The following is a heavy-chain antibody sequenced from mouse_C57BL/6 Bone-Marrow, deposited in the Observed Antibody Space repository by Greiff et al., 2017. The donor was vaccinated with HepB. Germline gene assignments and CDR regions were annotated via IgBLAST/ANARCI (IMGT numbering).Heavy chain of an antibody. J-gene: IGHJ4*01. V-gene: IGHV1-59*01. D-gene: IGHD1-1*01. CDR3: ARERYYGSRADY. Sequence: QVQLQQPGAELVRPGTSVKLSCKASGYTFTSYWMHWVKQRPGQGLEWIGVIDPSDSYTNYNQKFKGKATLTVDTSSSTAYMQLSSLTSEDSAVYYGARERYYGSRADYWGQGTSVTVSS. CDR1: GYTFTSYW. CDR2: IDPSDSYT.